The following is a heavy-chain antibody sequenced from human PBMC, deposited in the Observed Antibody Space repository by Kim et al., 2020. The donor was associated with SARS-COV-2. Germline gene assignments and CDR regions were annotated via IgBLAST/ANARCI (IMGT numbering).Heavy chain of an antibody. V-gene: IGHV4-59*01. J-gene: IGHJ5*02. CDR1: GGSISGYY. CDR2: VNYNGNT. D-gene: IGHD3-16*01. CDR3: ARDWGAPGWFDP. Sequence: SETLSLTCAVSGGSISGYYWNWIRQPPGKGLEWIGSVNYNGNTNYSPSLTSRVTISVDTSKNQFSLTLTSVTAADTATYYCARDWGAPGWFDPWGQGTLV.